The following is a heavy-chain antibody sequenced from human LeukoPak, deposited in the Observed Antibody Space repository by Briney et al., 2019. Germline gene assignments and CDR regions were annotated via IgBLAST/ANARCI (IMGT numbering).Heavy chain of an antibody. CDR3: AKDSGSSWGDY. J-gene: IGHJ4*02. Sequence: GGSLRLSCAASGFTFSSYGMHWVRQAPGKGLEGVAVISYDGSNKYYADSVKGRFTISRDNSKNTLYLQMNSLRAEDTAVYYCAKDSGSSWGDYWGQGTLVTVSS. D-gene: IGHD6-13*01. CDR1: GFTFSSYG. CDR2: ISYDGSNK. V-gene: IGHV3-30*18.